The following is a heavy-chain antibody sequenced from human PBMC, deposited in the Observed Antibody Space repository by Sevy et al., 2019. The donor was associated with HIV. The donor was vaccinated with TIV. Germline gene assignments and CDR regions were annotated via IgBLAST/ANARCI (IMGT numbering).Heavy chain of an antibody. CDR2: IKQDGSEK. CDR1: GFTFSSYW. Sequence: GGSLRLSCAASGFTFSSYWMSWVRQAPGKGLEWVANIKQDGSEKYYVDSVKGRFTISRDNAKNSLYLQMNSLRAEGTAVYYCARDSFHYYDSSGYYLSYYYYYMDVWGKGTTVTVSS. J-gene: IGHJ6*03. D-gene: IGHD3-22*01. V-gene: IGHV3-7*03. CDR3: ARDSFHYYDSSGYYLSYYYYYMDV.